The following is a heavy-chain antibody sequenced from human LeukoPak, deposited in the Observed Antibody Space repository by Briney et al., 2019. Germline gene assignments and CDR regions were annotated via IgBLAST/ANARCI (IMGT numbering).Heavy chain of an antibody. CDR1: GFTVSSNY. CDR2: IYNTGDT. V-gene: IGHV3-53*01. D-gene: IGHD2-2*01. CDR3: ARWFCTSTTCYYDY. J-gene: IGHJ4*02. Sequence: GGSLRLSCAASGFTVSSNYMSWVRQAPGKGLEWVSFIYNTGDTKYADSVKGRFTISRDNSKNTLSLQMNSLRADHTAVYFCARWFCTSTTCYYDYWGQGTLVTVSS.